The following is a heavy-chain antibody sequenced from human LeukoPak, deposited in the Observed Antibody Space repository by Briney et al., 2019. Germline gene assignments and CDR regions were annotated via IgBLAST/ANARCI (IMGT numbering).Heavy chain of an antibody. CDR3: ARDLEVSGYTLS. CDR1: GGSISSSSYY. D-gene: IGHD3-3*01. CDR2: IYYSGST. V-gene: IGHV4-39*07. J-gene: IGHJ5*02. Sequence: SSETLSLTCTVSGGSISSSSYYWGWIRQPPGKGLEWIGSIYYSGSTYYNPSLKSRVTISVDTSKNQFSLKLSSVTAADTAVYYCARDLEVSGYTLSWGQGTLVTVSS.